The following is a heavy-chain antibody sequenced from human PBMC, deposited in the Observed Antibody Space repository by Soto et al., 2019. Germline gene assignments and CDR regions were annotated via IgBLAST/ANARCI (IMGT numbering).Heavy chain of an antibody. V-gene: IGHV1-8*01. CDR1: GYAFTSYD. CDR3: ARAPVLRYFDWLLRRFDP. J-gene: IGHJ5*02. Sequence: ASVKVSCKASGYAFTSYDINWVRQATGQGLEWMGWMNPNSGNTDYAQKFQGRVTMTRNTSISTAYMELSSLSSEDTAVYYCARAPVLRYFDWLLRRFDPWPHGTLVNVSS. CDR2: MNPNSGNT. D-gene: IGHD3-9*01.